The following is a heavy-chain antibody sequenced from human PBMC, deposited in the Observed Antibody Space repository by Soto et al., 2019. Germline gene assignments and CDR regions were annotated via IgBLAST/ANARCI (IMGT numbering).Heavy chain of an antibody. CDR2: ISAYNGNT. J-gene: IGHJ4*02. V-gene: IGHV1-18*01. Sequence: ASVKVSCKASGYTFTSYGISWVRQAPGQGLEWMGWISAYNGNTNYAQKLQGRVTMTTDTSTSTAYMELRSLRSDDTAVYYCARHLDYDILTGFDYWGQGTLVTVSS. CDR3: ARHLDYDILTGFDY. D-gene: IGHD3-9*01. CDR1: GYTFTSYG.